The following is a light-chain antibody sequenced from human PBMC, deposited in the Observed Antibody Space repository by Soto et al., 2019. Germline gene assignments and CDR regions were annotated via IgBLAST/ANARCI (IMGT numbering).Light chain of an antibody. V-gene: IGLV2-14*01. J-gene: IGLJ1*01. CDR1: SSDVGGYNY. CDR2: AVT. Sequence: QLVLTQPASVSGSPGQSITLSCTGTSSDVGGYNYVSWYQQHPGKAPKLMIYAVTDRPSGVSSRFSGSKSGNTASLTISGLQAEDEADYYCSSYTSSSTLFGTGTKLTVL. CDR3: SSYTSSSTL.